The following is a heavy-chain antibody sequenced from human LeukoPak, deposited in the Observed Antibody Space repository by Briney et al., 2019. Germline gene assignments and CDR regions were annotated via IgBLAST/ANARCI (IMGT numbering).Heavy chain of an antibody. J-gene: IGHJ6*03. CDR1: GGSISSYY. D-gene: IGHD1-26*01. V-gene: IGHV4-59*01. CDR2: IYYSGST. CDR3: ASGYSGSYYGYYYYMDV. Sequence: ETLSLTCTVSGGSISSYYWSWIRQPPGKGLEWIGYIYYSGSTNYNPSLKSRVTISVDTSKNQFSLKLSSVTAADTAVYYCASGYSGSYYGYYYYMDVWGKGTTVTVSS.